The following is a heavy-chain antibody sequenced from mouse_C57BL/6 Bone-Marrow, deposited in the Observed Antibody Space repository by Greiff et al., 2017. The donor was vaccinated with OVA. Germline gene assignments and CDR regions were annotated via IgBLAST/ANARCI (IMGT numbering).Heavy chain of an antibody. CDR2: ISNGGGST. CDR3: ARDYYGSSYWYFDV. D-gene: IGHD1-1*01. CDR1: GFTFSDYY. J-gene: IGHJ1*03. Sequence: VQLVESGGGLVQPGGSLKLSCAASGFTFSDYYMYWVRQTPEKRLEWVAYISNGGGSTYYPDTVKGRFTISRDNAKNTLYLQMSRLKSEDTAMYYCARDYYGSSYWYFDVWGTGTTVTVSS. V-gene: IGHV5-12*01.